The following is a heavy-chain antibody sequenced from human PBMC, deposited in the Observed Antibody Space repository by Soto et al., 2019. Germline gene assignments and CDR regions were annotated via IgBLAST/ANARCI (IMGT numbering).Heavy chain of an antibody. Sequence: VASVKVSCKASGYTFTSYGISWVRQAPGQGLEWMGWISAYNGNTNYAQKLQGRVTMTTDTSTSTAYMELRSLRSDDTAVYYCARDQFRTHLDLNTVTTFLYYYGMDVWGQGTTVTVSS. CDR1: GYTFTSYG. CDR3: ARDQFRTHLDLNTVTTFLYYYGMDV. CDR2: ISAYNGNT. D-gene: IGHD4-4*01. J-gene: IGHJ6*02. V-gene: IGHV1-18*01.